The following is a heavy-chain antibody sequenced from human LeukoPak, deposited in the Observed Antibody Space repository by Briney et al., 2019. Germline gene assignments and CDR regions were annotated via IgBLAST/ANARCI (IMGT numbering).Heavy chain of an antibody. Sequence: GGSLRLSCATSGFTFDDYAMHWVRQAPGKGLEWVSAISSSGGSTYYADSVKGRLTISRDNSKNTLYLQMNSLRAEDTAVYYCAKGAWYNWNHYFDYWGQGTLVTVSS. V-gene: IGHV3-23*01. D-gene: IGHD1-20*01. CDR1: GFTFDDYA. CDR2: ISSSGGST. CDR3: AKGAWYNWNHYFDY. J-gene: IGHJ4*02.